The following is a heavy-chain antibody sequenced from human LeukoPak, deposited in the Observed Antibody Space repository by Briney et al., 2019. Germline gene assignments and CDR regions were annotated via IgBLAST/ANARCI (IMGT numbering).Heavy chain of an antibody. D-gene: IGHD4-17*01. J-gene: IGHJ6*03. CDR1: GGTFSSYA. Sequence: GASVKVSCKASGGTFSSYAISWVRQAPGQGLEWMGGIIPIFGTANYAQKFQGRVTITTDESTSTAYMELSSLRSEDTAVYYCARGRDGDFLPYYMDVWGKGTTVTVPS. CDR3: ARGRDGDFLPYYMDV. V-gene: IGHV1-69*05. CDR2: IIPIFGTA.